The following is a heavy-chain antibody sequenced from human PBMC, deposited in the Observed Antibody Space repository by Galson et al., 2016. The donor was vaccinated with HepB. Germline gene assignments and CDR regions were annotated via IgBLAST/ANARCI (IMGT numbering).Heavy chain of an antibody. CDR1: GFTFNAHW. J-gene: IGHJ4*02. D-gene: IGHD3-10*01. V-gene: IGHV3-7*01. Sequence: SLRLSCAAPGFTFNAHWMYWVRQAPGKGLEWVANIRGDGIVSYYAESVRGRFTISRDNAKNSLCLQMNGLRVDETAVYYCSREMTGSYFDWGQGTLVTVSS. CDR2: IRGDGIVS. CDR3: SREMTGSYFD.